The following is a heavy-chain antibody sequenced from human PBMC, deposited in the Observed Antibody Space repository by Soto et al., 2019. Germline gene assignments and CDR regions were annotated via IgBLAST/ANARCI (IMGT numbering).Heavy chain of an antibody. V-gene: IGHV3-11*01. CDR1: GFTISDYY. Sequence: QVQLVESGGGLVKPGGSLRLSCAASGFTISDYYMSWIRQAPGKGLEWVSYISSSGFTISYAESMRGRLTISRDNAKNSVYLQMNSLRAEDTAVYYCARAGGGWSDFVYWGQGGLVTVSS. CDR2: ISSSGFTI. J-gene: IGHJ4*02. CDR3: ARAGGGWSDFVY. D-gene: IGHD6-19*01.